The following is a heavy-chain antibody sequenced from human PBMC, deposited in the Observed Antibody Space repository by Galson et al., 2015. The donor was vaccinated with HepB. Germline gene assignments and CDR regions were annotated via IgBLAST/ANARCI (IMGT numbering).Heavy chain of an antibody. V-gene: IGHV5-51*01. Sequence: QSGAEVKKPGESLKISCKGSGYRFTSYWIGWVRQMPGKGLEWMGIIYPGDSDTRYSPSFEDQVTISVDKSISTAYLQWSSLKASDTAMCYCARYKAVSGSNYYYGMDVWGQGTTVTVSS. J-gene: IGHJ6*02. CDR1: GYRFTSYW. CDR2: IYPGDSDT. CDR3: ARYKAVSGSNYYYGMDV. D-gene: IGHD6-19*01.